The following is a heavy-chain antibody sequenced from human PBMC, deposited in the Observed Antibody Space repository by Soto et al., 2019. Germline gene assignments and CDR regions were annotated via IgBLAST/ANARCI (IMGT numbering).Heavy chain of an antibody. CDR2: MNHNSGKT. V-gene: IGHV1-8*01. Sequence: VQLVQSGAEVKKPGASVKVSCKASGYTFTSYDINWVRQATGQGLEWMGWMNHNSGKTGYAQKFQGKVTMTRNTTISTAYMELSSLISEDTAVYYCARAREYYYGMEVWGQGTTVTVSS. CDR1: GYTFTSYD. CDR3: ARAREYYYGMEV. J-gene: IGHJ6*02.